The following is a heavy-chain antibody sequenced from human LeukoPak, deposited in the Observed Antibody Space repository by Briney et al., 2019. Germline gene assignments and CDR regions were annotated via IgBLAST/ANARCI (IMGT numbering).Heavy chain of an antibody. D-gene: IGHD5-18*01. CDR1: GFTFSSYA. CDR2: IYSGGST. J-gene: IGHJ3*02. CDR3: ARDVDTAMVEYAFDI. Sequence: GGSLRLSCAASGFTFSSYAMSWVRQAPGKGLEWVSVIYSGGSTYYADSVKGRFTISRDNSKNTLYLQMNSLRAEDTAVYYCARDVDTAMVEYAFDIWGQGTMVTVSS. V-gene: IGHV3-66*01.